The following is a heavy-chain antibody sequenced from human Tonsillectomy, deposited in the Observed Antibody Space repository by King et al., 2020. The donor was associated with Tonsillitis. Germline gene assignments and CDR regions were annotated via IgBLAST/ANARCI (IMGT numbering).Heavy chain of an antibody. CDR2: VSSSGGST. CDR3: AKDKGGYGDNNWFDP. D-gene: IGHD4-17*01. J-gene: IGHJ5*02. CDR1: GFTFSDYA. Sequence: VQLVESGGGLVQPGGSLRLSCAASGFTFSDYAMSWVRQVPGQGLEWVSAVSSSGGSTYYADSVKDRFTISTDNTKNTLYLQMNSLRAEDMAVYYCAKDKGGYGDNNWFDPWGQGTLVIVSS. V-gene: IGHV3-23*04.